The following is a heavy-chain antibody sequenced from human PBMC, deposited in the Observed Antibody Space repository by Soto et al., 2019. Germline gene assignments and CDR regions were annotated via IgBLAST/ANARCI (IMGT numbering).Heavy chain of an antibody. Sequence: QLQLQESGPGLVKPSETLSLTCTVSGGSISSSSYYWGWIRQPPGKGLEWIGSIYYSGSTYYNPSLKSRVTLSVDTSKNQFSLKLSSVTAADTAVYYCAPSIAAAGRTVFSWFDPWGQGTLVTVSS. CDR2: IYYSGST. CDR3: APSIAAAGRTVFSWFDP. J-gene: IGHJ5*02. V-gene: IGHV4-39*01. D-gene: IGHD6-13*01. CDR1: GGSISSSSYY.